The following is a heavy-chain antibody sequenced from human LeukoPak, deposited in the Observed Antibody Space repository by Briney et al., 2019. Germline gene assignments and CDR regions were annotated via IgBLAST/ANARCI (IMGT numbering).Heavy chain of an antibody. V-gene: IGHV4-59*08. CDR3: ARRYSSSWNYYYGMDV. Sequence: PSETLSLTCTVSGGSISSYYWGWIRQPPGKGLEWIGYIYYSGSTNYNPSLKSRVTISVDTSKNQFSLKLSSVTAADTAVYYCARRYSSSWNYYYGMDVWGQGTTVTVSS. D-gene: IGHD6-13*01. CDR1: GGSISSYY. CDR2: IYYSGST. J-gene: IGHJ6*02.